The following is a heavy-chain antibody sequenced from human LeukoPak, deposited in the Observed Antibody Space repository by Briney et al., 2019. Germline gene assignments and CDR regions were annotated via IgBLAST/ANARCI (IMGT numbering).Heavy chain of an antibody. D-gene: IGHD5-24*01. Sequence: ASVKVSCKASGYTFTSYGISWVRQAPGQGREWMGWISAYNGNTNYAQKLQGRVTMTTDTSTSTAYMELRSLRSDDTAVYYCSRVLTTLRLHDAFDIWGQGTMVTVSS. V-gene: IGHV1-18*01. CDR1: GYTFTSYG. CDR2: ISAYNGNT. CDR3: SRVLTTLRLHDAFDI. J-gene: IGHJ3*02.